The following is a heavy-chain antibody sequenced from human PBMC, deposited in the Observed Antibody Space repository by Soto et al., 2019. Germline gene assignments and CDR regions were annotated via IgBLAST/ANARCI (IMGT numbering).Heavy chain of an antibody. V-gene: IGHV4-34*01. CDR3: ARGFAEPHYYYYYMDV. Sequence: SETLSLTCAVYGGSFSGYYWSWIRQPPGKELERIGEINHSGSTIYNPSLKSRVTISVDTSKNQFSLKLSSVTAADTVVYYCARGFAEPHYYYYYMDVWGKGTTVTVS. CDR2: INHSGST. J-gene: IGHJ6*03. CDR1: GGSFSGYY.